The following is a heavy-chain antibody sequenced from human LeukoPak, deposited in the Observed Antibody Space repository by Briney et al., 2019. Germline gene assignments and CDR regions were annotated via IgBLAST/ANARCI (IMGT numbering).Heavy chain of an antibody. J-gene: IGHJ3*02. D-gene: IGHD3-16*01. CDR2: IRTKGYGGTT. CDR1: GFSFGAYG. V-gene: IGHV3-49*04. Sequence: GGSLRLSCASSGFSFGAYGLSWVRQAPGKGLEWVGSIRTKGYGGTTEYAASVKGRFTMSRDDSKSIAYLQMNNLKTEDTAMYYCARDPMGDYSGTYSDDGFDIWGQGTMVTVSS. CDR3: ARDPMGDYSGTYSDDGFDI.